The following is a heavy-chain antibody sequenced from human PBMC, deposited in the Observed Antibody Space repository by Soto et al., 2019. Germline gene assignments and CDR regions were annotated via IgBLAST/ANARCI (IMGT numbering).Heavy chain of an antibody. CDR1: GFTFSSYE. D-gene: IGHD1-26*01. CDR2: ISSSGSTI. CDR3: ARGSWGAGATITYYYYYGMDV. V-gene: IGHV3-48*03. Sequence: GGSLRLSCAASGFTFSSYEMNWVRQAPGKGLEWVSYISSSGSTIYYADSVKGRFTISRDNAKNSLYLQMNSLRAEDTAVYYCARGSWGAGATITYYYYYGMDVWGQGTTVTVSS. J-gene: IGHJ6*02.